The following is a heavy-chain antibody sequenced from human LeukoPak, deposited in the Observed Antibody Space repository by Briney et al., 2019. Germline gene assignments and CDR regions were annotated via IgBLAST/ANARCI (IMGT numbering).Heavy chain of an antibody. V-gene: IGHV3-48*03. CDR1: GFTFSSYE. J-gene: IGHJ6*03. CDR3: AREGYGGNPIYYYYYMDV. D-gene: IGHD4-23*01. CDR2: ISSSGSTI. Sequence: GGSLRLSCAASGFTFSSYEMNWVRQAPGKGLEWVSYISSSGSTIYYADSVKGRFTISRDNAKDSLYLQMNSLRAEDTAVYYCAREGYGGNPIYYYYYMDVWGKGTTVTISS.